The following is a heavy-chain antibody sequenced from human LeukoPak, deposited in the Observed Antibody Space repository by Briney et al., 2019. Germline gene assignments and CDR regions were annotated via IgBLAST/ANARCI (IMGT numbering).Heavy chain of an antibody. V-gene: IGHV1-18*01. J-gene: IGHJ4*02. CDR2: ISAYNGNT. CDR3: AREGTYSGSYWDDY. Sequence: GASVKVSCKASGYTFSSYGINWVRQAPGQGLEWMGWISAYNGNTRYAQKVQGRLTMTTDTSTSTAYLDLGSLRSDDTAVYYCAREGTYSGSYWDDYWGQGTLVTVSS. D-gene: IGHD1-26*01. CDR1: GYTFSSYG.